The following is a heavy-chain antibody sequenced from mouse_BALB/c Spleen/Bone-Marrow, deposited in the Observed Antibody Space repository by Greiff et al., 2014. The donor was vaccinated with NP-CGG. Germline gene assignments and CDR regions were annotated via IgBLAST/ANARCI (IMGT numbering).Heavy chain of an antibody. J-gene: IGHJ3*01. D-gene: IGHD2-1*01. CDR2: INPSNGGT. CDR3: TRSNGNWFAY. Sequence: VKLMESGAELVKPGASVKLSCKASGYTFTSYYIYWVKQRPGQGLEWIGGINPSNGGTNFNEKFKSKATLTVDKSSSTAYMQLSSLTSEDSAVYYCTRSNGNWFAYWGQGTLVTVSA. V-gene: IGHV1S81*02. CDR1: GYTFTSYY.